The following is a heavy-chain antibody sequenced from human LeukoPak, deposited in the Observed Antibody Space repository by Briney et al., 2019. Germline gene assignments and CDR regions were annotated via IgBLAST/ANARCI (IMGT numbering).Heavy chain of an antibody. CDR2: ISYDGSNK. D-gene: IGHD1-26*01. CDR3: AKVTALREYYYYGMDV. Sequence: GGSLRLSCAASGFTFSDYYMSWIRQAPGKGLEWVAVISYDGSNKYYADSVKGRFTISRDNSKNTLYLQMNSLRAEDTAVYYCAKVTALREYYYYGMDVWGQGTTVTVSS. J-gene: IGHJ6*02. V-gene: IGHV3-30*18. CDR1: GFTFSDYY.